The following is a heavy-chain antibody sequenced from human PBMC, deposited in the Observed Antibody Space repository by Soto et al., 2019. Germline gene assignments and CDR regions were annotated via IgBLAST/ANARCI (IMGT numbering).Heavy chain of an antibody. D-gene: IGHD5-18*01. CDR2: IKQDGSEK. CDR1: GFTFSSYW. Sequence: GGSLRLSCAASGFTFSSYWMSWVRQAPGKGLEWVANIKQDGSEKYYVDSVKGRFTISRDNAKNSLYLQMNSLRAEDTAVYYCARGGVDTAMASVFDYWGQGTLVTVSS. J-gene: IGHJ4*02. CDR3: ARGGVDTAMASVFDY. V-gene: IGHV3-7*04.